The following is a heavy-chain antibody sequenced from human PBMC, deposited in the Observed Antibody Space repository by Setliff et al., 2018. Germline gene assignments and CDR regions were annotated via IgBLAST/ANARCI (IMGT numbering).Heavy chain of an antibody. CDR1: GDSINRSGYY. J-gene: IGHJ6*03. V-gene: IGHV4-39*07. CDR3: ARMSGFQNMDV. Sequence: SETLSLTCNVSGDSINRSGYYWGWIRQPPGKGLEWIGSMYYSGSNDYNPSLKSRVTISLDASKRQFSLKLTSVTAADTAVYYCARMSGFQNMDVWGKGTTVTVSS. CDR2: MYYSGSN. D-gene: IGHD3-3*01.